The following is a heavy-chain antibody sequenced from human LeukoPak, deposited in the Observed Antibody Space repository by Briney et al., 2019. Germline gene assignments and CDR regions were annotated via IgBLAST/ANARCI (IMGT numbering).Heavy chain of an antibody. CDR1: GYSISSGYY. J-gene: IGHJ4*02. CDR2: IYHSGST. V-gene: IGHV4-38-2*02. D-gene: IGHD3-10*01. CDR3: ARQGFGELSRGPFDY. Sequence: RPSEALSLTCTVSGYSISSGYYWGWIRQPPGKGLEWIGYIYHSGSTYYNPSLKSRVTISVDRSKNQFSLKLSSVTAADTAVYYCARQGFGELSRGPFDYWGQGTLVTVSS.